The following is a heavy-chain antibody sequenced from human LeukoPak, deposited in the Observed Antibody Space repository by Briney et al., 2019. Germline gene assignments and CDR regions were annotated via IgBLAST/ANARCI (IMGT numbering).Heavy chain of an antibody. Sequence: SQTLSLTCTVSGASISSAIYYWGWIRQPPGKGLEWIGSVFYSENTYYNPSLKSRVTISVDTSKNQFSLNLNSVTAADTAVYFWASGPWVTPFAYWGQGTLVPVSS. CDR1: GASISSAIYY. CDR2: VFYSENT. J-gene: IGHJ4*02. CDR3: ASGPWVTPFAY. D-gene: IGHD2-21*02. V-gene: IGHV4-39*07.